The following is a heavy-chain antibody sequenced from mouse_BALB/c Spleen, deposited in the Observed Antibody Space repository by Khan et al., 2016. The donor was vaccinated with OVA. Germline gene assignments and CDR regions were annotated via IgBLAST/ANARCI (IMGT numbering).Heavy chain of an antibody. CDR1: GYTFTSYV. D-gene: IGHD1-1*01. Sequence: VQLQQSGPEVVKPGASVKMSCKASGYTFTSYVMHWVKQKPGQGLEWIGYIYPFNDATKFNEKFNGKATLTSDKSSSTAYMELSSLTSEDSAVYDCAQVGSYYGSFVYWGQGTLVTVSA. CDR2: IYPFNDAT. V-gene: IGHV1S136*01. CDR3: AQVGSYYGSFVY. J-gene: IGHJ3*01.